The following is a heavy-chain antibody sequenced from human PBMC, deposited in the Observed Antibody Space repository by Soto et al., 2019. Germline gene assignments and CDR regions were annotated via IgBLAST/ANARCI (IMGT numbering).Heavy chain of an antibody. CDR1: GFTFSSNG. CDR3: ARRSIFGVVHFDY. CDR2: ISGTSSAI. J-gene: IGHJ4*02. V-gene: IGHV3-48*04. D-gene: IGHD3-3*01. Sequence: GGSLRPSCAASGFTFSSNGMNWVRQAPGKGLEWVSHISGTSSAIYYADSVKGRFIISRDNAKNSLYLEMNSLRAEDTAVYYCARRSIFGVVHFDYWGQGTPVTVSS.